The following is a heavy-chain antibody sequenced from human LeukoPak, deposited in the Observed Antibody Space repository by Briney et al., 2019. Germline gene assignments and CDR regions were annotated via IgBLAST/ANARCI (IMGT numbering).Heavy chain of an antibody. D-gene: IGHD5-18*01. CDR3: ARGGYSYGYATLFDY. Sequence: GGSLRLSCAPSGFTFDDYAMHWVRQAPGKGLEWVSGISWNSGSIGYADSVKGRFTISRDNAKNSLYLQMNSLRAEDTALYYCARGGYSYGYATLFDYWGQGTLVTVSS. V-gene: IGHV3-9*01. CDR1: GFTFDDYA. J-gene: IGHJ4*02. CDR2: ISWNSGSI.